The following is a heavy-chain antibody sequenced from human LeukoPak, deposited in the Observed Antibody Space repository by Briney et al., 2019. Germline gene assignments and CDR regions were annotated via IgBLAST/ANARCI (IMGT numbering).Heavy chain of an antibody. Sequence: SETLSLTCTVSGGSISSGGYYWSWTRQHPGKGLEWIGYIYYSGSTYYNPSLKSRVTISVDTSKNQFSLKLSSVTAADTAVYYCAKDMDTMMIIFNPFWGQGTLVTVSS. CDR2: IYYSGST. CDR1: GGSISSGGYY. CDR3: AKDMDTMMIIFNPF. V-gene: IGHV4-31*03. D-gene: IGHD3-22*01. J-gene: IGHJ4*02.